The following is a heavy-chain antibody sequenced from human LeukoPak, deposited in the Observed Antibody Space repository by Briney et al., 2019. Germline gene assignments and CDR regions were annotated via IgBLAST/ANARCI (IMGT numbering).Heavy chain of an antibody. CDR1: GGSISSGGYS. CDR2: IYYSGST. CDR3: ARLNDYVWGSSDY. V-gene: IGHV4-30-4*07. D-gene: IGHD3-16*01. J-gene: IGHJ4*02. Sequence: PSQTLSLTCAVSGGSISSGGYSWSWIRQPPGKGLEWIGYIYYSGSTYYNPSLKSRVTISADTSKNQFSLKLSSVTAADTAVYYCARLNDYVWGSSDYWGQGTLVTVSS.